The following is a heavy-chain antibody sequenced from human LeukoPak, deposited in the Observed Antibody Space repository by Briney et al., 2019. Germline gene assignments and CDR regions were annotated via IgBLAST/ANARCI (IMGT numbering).Heavy chain of an antibody. CDR2: IYTSGST. J-gene: IGHJ6*02. CDR1: GGSISSYY. D-gene: IGHD2-2*01. V-gene: IGHV4-4*07. Sequence: SETLSLTCTVSGGSISSYYGSWIRQPAGKGLEWIGRIYTSGSTNYNPSLKSRVTMSVDTSKNQFSLKLSSVTAADTAVYYCARDRPSPHCSSTSCSEGSYYGMDVWGQGTTVTAPS. CDR3: ARDRPSPHCSSTSCSEGSYYGMDV.